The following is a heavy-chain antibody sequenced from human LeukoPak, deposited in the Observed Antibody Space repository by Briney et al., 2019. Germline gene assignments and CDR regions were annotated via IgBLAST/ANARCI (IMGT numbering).Heavy chain of an antibody. Sequence: GASLRLSCEVAELSVRGSYMRWVRQAAGKGLECVSVIYSGDRRYYADSVKGRCTISRDTSKNTLYLQMNNLRADDTARYYCTRDLTGTTWSENDYWGQGTLVTISS. CDR3: TRDLTGTTWSENDY. CDR1: ELSVRGSY. CDR2: IYSGDRR. J-gene: IGHJ4*02. V-gene: IGHV3-53*01. D-gene: IGHD6-13*01.